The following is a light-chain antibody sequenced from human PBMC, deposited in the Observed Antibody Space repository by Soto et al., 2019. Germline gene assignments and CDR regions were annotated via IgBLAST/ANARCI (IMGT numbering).Light chain of an antibody. CDR1: QNVDSNS. J-gene: IGKJ1*01. CDR2: GAS. V-gene: IGKV3-20*01. CDR3: QQYGSLSWT. Sequence: EIVLTQSPGTLSLSPGERATLSCRASQNVDSNSLAWYQQKPGQAPRIIIFGASGRATGIPDRFSGSGSGTDFTLSISRREPEDFAVYYCQQYGSLSWTFGQGTKVEIK.